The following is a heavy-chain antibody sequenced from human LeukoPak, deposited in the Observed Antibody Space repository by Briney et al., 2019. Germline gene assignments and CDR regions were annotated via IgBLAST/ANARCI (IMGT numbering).Heavy chain of an antibody. V-gene: IGHV4-34*01. CDR1: GGSFSGYY. CDR3: ARLVVAATYYFDY. J-gene: IGHJ4*02. D-gene: IGHD2-15*01. Sequence: SETLSLTCAVYGGSFSGYYWTWIRQPPGKGLEWIGEINHSGGTNYNPSLKSRVTISVDTPKNQFSLKLSSVTAADTAVYYCARLVVAATYYFDYWGQGTLVTVSS. CDR2: INHSGGT.